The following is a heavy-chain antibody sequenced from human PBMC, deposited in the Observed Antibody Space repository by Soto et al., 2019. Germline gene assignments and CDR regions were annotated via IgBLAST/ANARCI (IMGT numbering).Heavy chain of an antibody. V-gene: IGHV3-21*01. Sequence: PGGSLRLSCAASGFTFSSYSMNWVRQAPGKGLEWVSSISSSSSYIYYADSVKGRFTISRDNAKNSLYLQMNSLRAEDTAVYYCARDTGYGSDPFDPWGQGTLVTVSS. D-gene: IGHD3-10*01. CDR3: ARDTGYGSDPFDP. J-gene: IGHJ5*02. CDR2: ISSSSSYI. CDR1: GFTFSSYS.